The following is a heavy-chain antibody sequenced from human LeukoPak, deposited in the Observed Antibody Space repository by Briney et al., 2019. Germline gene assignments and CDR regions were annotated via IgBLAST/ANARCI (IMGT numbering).Heavy chain of an antibody. V-gene: IGHV3-30*18. D-gene: IGHD4-17*01. CDR3: AKESILTTVTLFDP. J-gene: IGHJ5*02. Sequence: GGSLRLSCAASGFTFSSYGMHWVRQAPGKGLEWVAVISYDGSNKYYADSVKGRFTISRDNSKNTLYLQMNSLRAEDTAVYYCAKESILTTVTLFDPWGQGTLVTVSS. CDR1: GFTFSSYG. CDR2: ISYDGSNK.